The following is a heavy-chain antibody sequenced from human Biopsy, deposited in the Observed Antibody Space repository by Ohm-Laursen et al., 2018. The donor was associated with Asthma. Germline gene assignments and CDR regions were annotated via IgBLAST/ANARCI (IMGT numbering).Heavy chain of an antibody. CDR2: INHSGST. Sequence: SETLSLTCAVYGGSFSGYYWSWIRQPPGKGLEWIGEINHSGSTNYNPSLKSRITISKDTSKNQFSLKLSSVTAADTAVYYCARSYYDSSPYYYYGMDVWGQGTTVTVSS. V-gene: IGHV4-34*01. D-gene: IGHD3-22*01. J-gene: IGHJ6*02. CDR3: ARSYYDSSPYYYYGMDV. CDR1: GGSFSGYY.